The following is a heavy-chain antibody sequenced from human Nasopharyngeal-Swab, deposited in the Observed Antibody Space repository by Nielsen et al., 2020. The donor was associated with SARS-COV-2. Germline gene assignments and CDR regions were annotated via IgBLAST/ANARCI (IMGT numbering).Heavy chain of an antibody. V-gene: IGHV1-2*06. Sequence: ASVKVSCKASGYTFTGYYMHWVRQAPGQGLEWMGRINPNSGGTNYAQKFQGRVTMTRDTSISTAYMELSRLRSDDTAAYYCARDEKQIGYYYYGMDVWGQGTTVTVSS. J-gene: IGHJ6*02. D-gene: IGHD1/OR15-1a*01. CDR3: ARDEKQIGYYYYGMDV. CDR1: GYTFTGYY. CDR2: INPNSGGT.